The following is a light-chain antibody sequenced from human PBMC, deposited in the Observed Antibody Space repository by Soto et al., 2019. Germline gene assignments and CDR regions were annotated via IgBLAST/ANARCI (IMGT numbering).Light chain of an antibody. V-gene: IGKV1-33*01. CDR2: DAS. CDR3: MQGLETPPVT. J-gene: IGKJ5*01. CDR1: QDIGTY. Sequence: DIQMTQSPPSLSASVGDRVTITCQASQDIGTYLNWYQHKPGKAPNLVIYDASNLETGVPSRFSGGGSGRQFTLKISRVEAEDVGVYFCMQGLETPPVTFGQGTRLEV.